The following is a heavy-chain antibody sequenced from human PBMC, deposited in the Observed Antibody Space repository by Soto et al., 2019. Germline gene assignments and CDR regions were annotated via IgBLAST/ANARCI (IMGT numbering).Heavy chain of an antibody. CDR1: RASIYTYS. V-gene: IGHV4-4*07. CDR2: IYSSGSA. J-gene: IGHJ4*02. D-gene: IGHD1-26*01. Sequence: SETLSLTCTVSRASIYTYSWTWIRQPAGKGLQWIGHIYSSGSANYSPSPKSRVSMSVDSSKNQISLKLSSVTAADTAVYYCATIVGANDYWGQGALVTGSS. CDR3: ATIVGANDY.